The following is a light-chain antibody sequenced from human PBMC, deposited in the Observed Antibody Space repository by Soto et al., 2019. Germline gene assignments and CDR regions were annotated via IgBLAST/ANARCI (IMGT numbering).Light chain of an antibody. J-gene: IGLJ3*02. Sequence: QSALTQPPSASGSPGQSVTISCTGTSSDVGGYNYVSWYQHHPGKAPKLIIYEVGERPSGVPGRFSGSKSGNTASLTVSGLQAEDEADYCCTSYAGSNWVFGGGTKLTVL. CDR1: SSDVGGYNY. CDR3: TSYAGSNWV. CDR2: EVG. V-gene: IGLV2-8*01.